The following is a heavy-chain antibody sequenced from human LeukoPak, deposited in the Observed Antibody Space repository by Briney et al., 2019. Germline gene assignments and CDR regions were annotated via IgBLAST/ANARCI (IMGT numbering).Heavy chain of an antibody. CDR3: ARDGMWFGESQGEFDY. Sequence: ASVKVSCKASGYTFTSYGISWVRQAPGQGLEWVGWISAYNGNTNYAQKLQGRVTMTTDTSTSTAYMELRSLRSDDTAVYYCARDGMWFGESQGEFDYWGQGTLVTVSS. CDR2: ISAYNGNT. V-gene: IGHV1-18*01. J-gene: IGHJ4*02. D-gene: IGHD3-10*01. CDR1: GYTFTSYG.